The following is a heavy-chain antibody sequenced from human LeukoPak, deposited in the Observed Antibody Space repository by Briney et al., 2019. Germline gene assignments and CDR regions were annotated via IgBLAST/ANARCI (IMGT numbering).Heavy chain of an antibody. J-gene: IGHJ3*01. Sequence: GESLKISCQGSGYIFTTYLIAWVRQMPGKGLEWMGILYPDYSTTTYSPSFQGQVTISVDKSISTAYLQWTSLQASDTAMYFCARWVPATISAEKFDVWGQGTMVTVSS. CDR2: LYPDYSTT. CDR1: GYIFTTYL. D-gene: IGHD2-2*01. CDR3: ARWVPATISAEKFDV. V-gene: IGHV5-51*01.